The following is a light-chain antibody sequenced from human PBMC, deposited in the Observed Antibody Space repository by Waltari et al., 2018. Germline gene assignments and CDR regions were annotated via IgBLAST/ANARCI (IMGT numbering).Light chain of an antibody. Sequence: ITISCTGTSSDVGGYNYVSWYQQHPGKAPKVMIYDVSKRPSGVSSRFSGSKSGNTASLTISGLQTEDEADYYCSSYTSSSALVFGGGTKLTVL. CDR3: SSYTSSSALV. V-gene: IGLV2-14*04. J-gene: IGLJ2*01. CDR1: SSDVGGYNY. CDR2: DVS.